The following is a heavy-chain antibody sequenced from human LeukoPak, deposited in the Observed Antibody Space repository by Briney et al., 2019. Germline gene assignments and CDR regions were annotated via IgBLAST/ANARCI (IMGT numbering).Heavy chain of an antibody. V-gene: IGHV3-48*03. CDR1: GFTFSTYE. D-gene: IGHD1-1*01. Sequence: GGSLRLSCTASGFTFSTYEMNWVRQAPGKGLEWVSYISGSGSTIYHADSVKGRFTISRDNAKNSLYLQMSSLRAEDTALYYCAREGGWATTANDYWGQGTLVTVSS. J-gene: IGHJ4*02. CDR3: AREGGWATTANDY. CDR2: ISGSGSTI.